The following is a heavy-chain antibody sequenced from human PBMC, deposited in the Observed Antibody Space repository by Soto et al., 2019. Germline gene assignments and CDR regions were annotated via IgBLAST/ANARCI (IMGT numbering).Heavy chain of an antibody. CDR3: ARHTPAISISDH. CDR1: GGSISSSSYY. V-gene: IGHV4-39*01. CDR2: IYYSGST. D-gene: IGHD3-3*01. J-gene: IGHJ4*02. Sequence: QLQLQESGPGLVKPSETLSLTCTVSGGSISSSSYYWGWIRQPPGKGLEWIGSIYYSGSTYYNPSLKSRFTIPVDTSKNQFSLKRSSVPAADTAVYYCARHTPAISISDHWGQGTLVTVSS.